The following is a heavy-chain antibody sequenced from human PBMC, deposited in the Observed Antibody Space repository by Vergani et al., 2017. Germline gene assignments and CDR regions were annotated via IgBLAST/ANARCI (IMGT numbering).Heavy chain of an antibody. Sequence: EVQLLESGGGLVQPGGSLRLSCAASGFTFSSYAMSWVRQVPGKGLEWVSGISGSGGNTYYANSVKGRFTISRDNSKNTLYLQMNSLRADDTAVYYCAREGYCSSRSCYAIGYWGQGTLVTVSS. CDR3: AREGYCSSRSCYAIGY. CDR2: ISGSGGNT. CDR1: GFTFSSYA. J-gene: IGHJ4*02. D-gene: IGHD2-2*01. V-gene: IGHV3-23*01.